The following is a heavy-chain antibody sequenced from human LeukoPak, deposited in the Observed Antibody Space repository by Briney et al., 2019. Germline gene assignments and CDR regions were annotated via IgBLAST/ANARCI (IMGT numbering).Heavy chain of an antibody. CDR3: ARGALDGSGSYGIVY. CDR1: GGSISSGGYY. J-gene: IGHJ4*02. CDR2: IYHSGST. Sequence: SQTLSLTCTVSGGSISSGGYYWSWIRQPPGKGLEWIGYIYHSGSTYYNPSLKSRVTISVDRSKNQFSLKLSSVTAADTAVYYCARGALDGSGSYGIVYWGQGTLVTVSS. V-gene: IGHV4-30-2*01. D-gene: IGHD3-10*01.